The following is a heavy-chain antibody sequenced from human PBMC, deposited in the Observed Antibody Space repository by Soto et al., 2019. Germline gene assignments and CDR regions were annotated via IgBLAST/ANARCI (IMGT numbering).Heavy chain of an antibody. D-gene: IGHD4-17*01. CDR2: SNHSGST. J-gene: IGHJ4*02. V-gene: IGHV4-34*01. Sequence: QVQLQQWGAGLLKPSETLSLTCAVYGGSFSGYYWSWIRQPPGKGLEWIGESNHSGSTNYNPSLKGRTTISVYTSKNQFSLTLGSVTASYTAVYSCASGSPGRRYGDYWGQGTLVTVSS. CDR1: GGSFSGYY. CDR3: ASGSPGRRYGDY.